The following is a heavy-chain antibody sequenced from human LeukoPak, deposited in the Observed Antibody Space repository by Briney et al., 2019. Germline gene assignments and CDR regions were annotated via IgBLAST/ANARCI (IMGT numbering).Heavy chain of an antibody. J-gene: IGHJ6*02. D-gene: IGHD3-22*01. CDR2: IGTAGDT. CDR3: VRGLPVSSSGYYYGSVPYYNYAMDV. V-gene: IGHV3-13*01. CDR1: GFTFSSYD. Sequence: PGGSLRLSCAASGFTFSSYDMHWVRQAAGKGLEWVSVIGTAGDTYYPGSVKGRFTISRENAKNSLYLQMNSLRAGDTAVYYCVRGLPVSSSGYYYGSVPYYNYAMDVWGQGTTVTVSS.